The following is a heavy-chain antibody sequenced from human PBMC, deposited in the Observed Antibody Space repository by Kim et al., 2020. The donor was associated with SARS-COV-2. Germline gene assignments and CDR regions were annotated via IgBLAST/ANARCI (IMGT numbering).Heavy chain of an antibody. J-gene: IGHJ3*02. Sequence: ASVKVSCKASGYTFTSYAMHWVRQAPGKRLEWMGWINAGNGNTKYSQKFQGRVTITRDTSASTAYMELSSLRSEDTAVYYCARDCSGGSCLGAFDIWGQGTMVTVSS. CDR3: ARDCSGGSCLGAFDI. V-gene: IGHV1-3*01. CDR2: INAGNGNT. D-gene: IGHD2-15*01. CDR1: GYTFTSYA.